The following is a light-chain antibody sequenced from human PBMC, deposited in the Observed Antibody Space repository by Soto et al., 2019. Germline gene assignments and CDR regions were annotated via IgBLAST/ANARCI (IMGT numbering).Light chain of an antibody. Sequence: QSVLTQPPSVSGAPGQRVTISCTGSSSNIGAGYDVHWYQQLPGTAPKLLIYGNSNRPSGVPDRFSGYKSGTSASLAITGLQAEDVADYYCQSYDSSLSGYVFGTGTKLTVL. CDR2: GNS. CDR1: SSNIGAGYD. CDR3: QSYDSSLSGYV. J-gene: IGLJ1*01. V-gene: IGLV1-40*01.